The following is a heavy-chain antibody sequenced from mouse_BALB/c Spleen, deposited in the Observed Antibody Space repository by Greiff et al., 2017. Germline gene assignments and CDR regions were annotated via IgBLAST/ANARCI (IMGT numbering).Heavy chain of an antibody. CDR1: GYSITSGYY. Sequence: EVKLQESGPGLVKPSQSLSLTCSVTGYSITSGYYWNWIRQFPGNKLEWMGYISYDGSNNYNPSLKNRISITRDTSKNQFFLKLNSVTTEDTATYYCAYYGYLYYFDYWGQGTTLTVSS. V-gene: IGHV3-6*02. D-gene: IGHD1-2*01. CDR2: ISYDGSN. J-gene: IGHJ2*01. CDR3: AYYGYLYYFDY.